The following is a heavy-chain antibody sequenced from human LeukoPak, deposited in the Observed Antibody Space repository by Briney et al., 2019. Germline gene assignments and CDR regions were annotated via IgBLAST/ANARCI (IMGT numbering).Heavy chain of an antibody. V-gene: IGHV1-69*13. D-gene: IGHD3-22*01. CDR3: VSSRSFYYYDSSGYPFDY. CDR2: IIPIFGTA. Sequence: SVKVSCKASGGTFSSYAISWVRQAPGQGLEWMGGIIPIFGTANYAQKFQGRVTITADESMSTAYMELSSLRSEDTAVYYCVSSRSFYYYDSSGYPFDYWGQGTLVTVSS. CDR1: GGTFSSYA. J-gene: IGHJ4*02.